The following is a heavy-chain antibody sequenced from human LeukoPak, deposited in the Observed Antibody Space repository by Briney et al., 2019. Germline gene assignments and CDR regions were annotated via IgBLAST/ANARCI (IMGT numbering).Heavy chain of an antibody. D-gene: IGHD5-18*01. CDR2: ISERGGST. V-gene: IGHV3-23*01. J-gene: IGHJ4*02. Sequence: GGSLRLSCVVSGISLSNYAMTWVRQAPGKGLEWVSYISERGGSTTYADSVKGRFTISRDTSLNTLYLQMNSLRAEDTAVYYCARGLDTAMVGWGQGTLVTVSS. CDR1: GISLSNYA. CDR3: ARGLDTAMVG.